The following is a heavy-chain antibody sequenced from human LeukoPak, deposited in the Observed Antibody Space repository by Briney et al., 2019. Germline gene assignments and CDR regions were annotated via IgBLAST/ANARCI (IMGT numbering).Heavy chain of an antibody. V-gene: IGHV4-30-4*01. Sequence: SQTLSLTCTVSGGSISSGDYYWSWIRQPPGQGLEWIGYIYYRGSTYYNPSLKSRVIISVDTSKDQFSLKLSSMTAADTAVYYCARERTYYFDYWGQGTQVTVSS. CDR3: ARERTYYFDY. J-gene: IGHJ4*02. CDR1: GGSISSGDYY. CDR2: IYYRGST.